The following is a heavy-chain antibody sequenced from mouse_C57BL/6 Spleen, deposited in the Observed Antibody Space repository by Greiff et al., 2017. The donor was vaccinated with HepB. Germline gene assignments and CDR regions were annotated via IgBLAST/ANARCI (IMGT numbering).Heavy chain of an antibody. V-gene: IGHV5-16*01. D-gene: IGHD6-1*01. J-gene: IGHJ2*01. CDR1: GFTFSDYY. CDR2: INYDGSST. CDR3: ARDQVALDY. Sequence: DVKLVESEGGLVQPGSSMKLSCTASGFTFSDYYMAWVRQVPEKGLEWVANINYDGSSTYYLDSLKSRFIISRDNAKNILYLQMSSLKSEDTATYYCARDQVALDYWGQGTTLTVSS.